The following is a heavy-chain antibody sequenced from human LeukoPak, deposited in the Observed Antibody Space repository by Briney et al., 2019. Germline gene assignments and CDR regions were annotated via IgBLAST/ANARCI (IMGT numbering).Heavy chain of an antibody. V-gene: IGHV4-59*12. D-gene: IGHD3-3*01. Sequence: PSETLSLTCTVSGGSISSYYWSWIRQPPGKGLEWIGYIYYSGSTNYNPSLKSRVTISVDTSKNQFSLKLSSVTAADTAVYYCARAYDPSSYYDFWSGYLDYYYYYYGMDVWGQGTTVTVSS. CDR1: GGSISSYY. J-gene: IGHJ6*02. CDR2: IYYSGST. CDR3: ARAYDPSSYYDFWSGYLDYYYYYYGMDV.